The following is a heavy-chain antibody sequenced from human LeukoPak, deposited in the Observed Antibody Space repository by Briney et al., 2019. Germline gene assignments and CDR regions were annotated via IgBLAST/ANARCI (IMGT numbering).Heavy chain of an antibody. CDR3: ESGDCSSTSCYDY. CDR1: GFTVSSNY. J-gene: IGHJ4*02. D-gene: IGHD2-2*01. V-gene: IGHV3-53*01. CDR2: IYSGGST. Sequence: PGGSLRLSCAASGFTVSSNYMSWVRQAPGKGLEWVSVIYSGGSTYYSDSVKGRSTISRDNSKHTLYLQMNSLSAEDTAVYYCESGDCSSTSCYDYWGQGTLVTVSS.